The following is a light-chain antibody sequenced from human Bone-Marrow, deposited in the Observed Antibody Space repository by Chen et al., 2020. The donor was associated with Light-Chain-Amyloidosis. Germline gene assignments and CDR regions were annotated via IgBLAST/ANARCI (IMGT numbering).Light chain of an antibody. V-gene: IGLV2-14*03. CDR1: RSDV. Sequence: QSALTQPASVSGSPGQSITVSCPGARSDVSWYQQHPGKAPKLVIYDVLNRPSGVSSRFSGSKSGNTASLTISGLQAEDEADYFCSSSATSNTWVFGGGTKLTVL. J-gene: IGLJ3*02. CDR3: SSSATSNTWV. CDR2: DVL.